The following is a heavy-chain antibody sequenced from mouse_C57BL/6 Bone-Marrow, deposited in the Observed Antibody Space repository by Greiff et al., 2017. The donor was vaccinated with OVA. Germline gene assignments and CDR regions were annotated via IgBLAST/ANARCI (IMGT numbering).Heavy chain of an antibody. CDR1: GFTFSDYG. J-gene: IGHJ1*03. V-gene: IGHV5-17*01. D-gene: IGHD4-1*01. CDR2: ISSGSSNI. CDR3: ARRTGTDWYFDV. Sequence: EVQVVESGGGLVKPGGSLKLSCAASGFTFSDYGMHWVRQAPEKGLERVAYISSGSSNIYYADTVKGRFTISRDNAKNTLFLQMTSLRSEDTAMYYCARRTGTDWYFDVWGTGTTVTVSS.